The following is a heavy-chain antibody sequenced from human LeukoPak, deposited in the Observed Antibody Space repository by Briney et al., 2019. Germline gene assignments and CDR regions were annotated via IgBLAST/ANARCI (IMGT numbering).Heavy chain of an antibody. D-gene: IGHD3-22*01. CDR1: GGPFSSYA. CDR2: IIPIFGTT. Sequence: ASVKVSCKASGGPFSSYAFSWVRQAPGQGLEWMGGIIPIFGTTNYAEKFQGRVTMTTDTSTSTAYMELRSLRSDDTAVYYCARGSHYYYDSSGYLDYWGQGTLVTVSS. V-gene: IGHV1-69*05. J-gene: IGHJ4*02. CDR3: ARGSHYYYDSSGYLDY.